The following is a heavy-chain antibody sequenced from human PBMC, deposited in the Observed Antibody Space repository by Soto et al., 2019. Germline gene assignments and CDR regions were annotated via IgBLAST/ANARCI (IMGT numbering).Heavy chain of an antibody. CDR2: IAVGSGDT. V-gene: IGHV1-58*01. D-gene: IGHD6-25*01. CDR1: GFTFTSSA. CDR3: AATSPDHHDSSGFWGHFDY. J-gene: IGHJ4*02. Sequence: GASVKVSCKASGFTFTSSAVQWLRQARGQRLEWIGWIAVGSGDTRYAQKFQERVTIIWDVSTSTSYMELSSLRSGDTAVYYCAATSPDHHDSSGFWGHFDYWGQGALVTVSS.